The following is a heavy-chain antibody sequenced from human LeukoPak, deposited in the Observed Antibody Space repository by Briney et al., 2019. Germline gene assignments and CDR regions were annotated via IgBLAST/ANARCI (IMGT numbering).Heavy chain of an antibody. V-gene: IGHV1-46*01. D-gene: IGHD2-2*01. CDR2: INPSGGST. J-gene: IGHJ5*02. CDR1: GYTFTSYY. CDR3: ARAGRIVVVPAEAEFDP. Sequence: ASVKVSCKASGYTFTSYYMHWVRQAPGQGLEWMGIINPSGGSTSYAQKFQGRVTMTRDMSTSTVYMELSSLRSEDTAVYYCARAGRIVVVPAEAEFDPWGQGTLVTVSS.